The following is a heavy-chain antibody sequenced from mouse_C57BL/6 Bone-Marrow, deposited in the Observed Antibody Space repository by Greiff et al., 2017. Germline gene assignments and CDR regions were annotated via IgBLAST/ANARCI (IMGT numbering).Heavy chain of an antibody. CDR2: IYPRSGNT. J-gene: IGHJ2*01. CDR3: AGGGQLRLPDPFDFDY. V-gene: IGHV1-81*01. Sequence: QVQLQQSGAELARPGASVKLSCKASGYTFTSYGISWVQQRTGQGLEWIGEIYPRSGNTYYNEKFKGKATLTADKSSSTAYMELRSLTSEDTAVYFDAGGGQLRLPDPFDFDYWGQGTTLTVSS. D-gene: IGHD3-2*02. CDR1: GYTFTSYG.